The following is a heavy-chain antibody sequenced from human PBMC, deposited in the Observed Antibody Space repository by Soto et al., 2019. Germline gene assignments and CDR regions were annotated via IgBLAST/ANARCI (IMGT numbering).Heavy chain of an antibody. J-gene: IGHJ6*02. V-gene: IGHV1-69*01. CDR1: GGTFSSYA. Sequence: QVQLVQSGAEVKKPGSSVKVSCKASGGTFSSYAISWVRQAPGQGLEWMGGIIPIFGTANYAQKFQGRVTITADESTSTAYMELSSLRSEDKAVYYCARDPTLRYCGGDCYGGAYYYYGMDVWGQGTTVTVSS. CDR3: ARDPTLRYCGGDCYGGAYYYYGMDV. D-gene: IGHD2-21*02. CDR2: IIPIFGTA.